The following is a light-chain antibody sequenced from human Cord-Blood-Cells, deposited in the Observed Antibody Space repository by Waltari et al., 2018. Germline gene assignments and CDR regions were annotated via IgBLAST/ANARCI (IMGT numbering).Light chain of an antibody. Sequence: QAVPPQPRAVSGSPRSSVTISCTGTSSVVGGYNYVSWYQQHPGKAPKLMIYDVSKRPSGVPDRFSGSKSGNTASLTISGLQAEDEADYYCCSYAGSYTFVFGGGTKLTVL. CDR3: CSYAGSYTFV. V-gene: IGLV2-11*01. CDR2: DVS. J-gene: IGLJ2*01. CDR1: SSVVGGYNY.